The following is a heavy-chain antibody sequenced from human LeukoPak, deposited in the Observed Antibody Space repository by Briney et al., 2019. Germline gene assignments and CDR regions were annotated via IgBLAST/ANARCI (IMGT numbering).Heavy chain of an antibody. CDR1: GFTFSSYA. D-gene: IGHD6-19*01. J-gene: IGHJ3*01. V-gene: IGHV3-64D*06. Sequence: GGSLRLSCSASGFTFSSYAMHWVRQAPGKGLEYVSAISSHGGSTYYADSVKGRFSISRDSSKNTLDLQMSSLRAEDTAVYYCAKGRGQWLVTAFDVWGHGTMVTVAS. CDR3: AKGRGQWLVTAFDV. CDR2: ISSHGGST.